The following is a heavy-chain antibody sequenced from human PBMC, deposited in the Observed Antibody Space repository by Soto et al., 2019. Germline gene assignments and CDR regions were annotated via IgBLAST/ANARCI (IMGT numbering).Heavy chain of an antibody. V-gene: IGHV1-8*01. D-gene: IGHD3-22*01. Sequence: ASVKVSCKASGYTFTSYDINWVRQATGQGLEWVGWMNPNSGNTGYAQRFQGRVTMTRNTSISTAYMELSSLRSEDTAVYYCASNYYDSSGSSPSYYYYYGMDVWGQGTTVTVS. CDR2: MNPNSGNT. J-gene: IGHJ6*02. CDR1: GYTFTSYD. CDR3: ASNYYDSSGSSPSYYYYYGMDV.